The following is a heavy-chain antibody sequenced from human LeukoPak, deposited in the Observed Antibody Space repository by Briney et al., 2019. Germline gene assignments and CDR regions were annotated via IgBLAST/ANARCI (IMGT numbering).Heavy chain of an antibody. CDR2: VDHSGGT. CDR3: ARHTRYTWKNY. D-gene: IGHD3-9*01. CDR1: GGSFSGYY. J-gene: IGHJ4*02. V-gene: IGHV4-34*01. Sequence: SETLSLTCAVYGGSFSGYYWSWIRQPPGKGLEWIGEVDHSGGTNYSPSLKSRLTISVDTSKNQFSLKLTSVTAADTAVYYCARHTRYTWKNYWGQGTLVTVSS.